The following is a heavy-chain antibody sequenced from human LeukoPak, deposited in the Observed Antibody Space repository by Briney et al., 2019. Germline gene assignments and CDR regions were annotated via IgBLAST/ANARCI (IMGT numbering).Heavy chain of an antibody. V-gene: IGHV3-21*01. J-gene: IGHJ3*02. Sequence: GGSLRLSCAASGFTFSSYSMNWVRQAPGKGLGWVSSISSSSSYIYYADSVKGRFTISRDNAKNSLYLQMNSLRAEDTAVYYCARALPRPGAFDIWGQGTMVTVSS. D-gene: IGHD3-10*01. CDR1: GFTFSSYS. CDR2: ISSSSSYI. CDR3: ARALPRPGAFDI.